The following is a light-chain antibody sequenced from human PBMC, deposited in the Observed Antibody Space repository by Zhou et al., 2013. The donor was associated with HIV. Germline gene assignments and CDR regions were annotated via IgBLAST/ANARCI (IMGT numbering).Light chain of an antibody. CDR2: AAS. CDR3: LQYSLSPIT. CDR1: QNITNY. V-gene: IGKV1-17*01. Sequence: DVQMTQSPSSLSASVGDRVIITCRTSQNITNYLNWYQQKPGKAPKLLIYAASRLQSGVSSRFSGSGSGTEFTLTISSLQPEDFATYYCLQYSLSPITFGRGTRLQI. J-gene: IGKJ5*01.